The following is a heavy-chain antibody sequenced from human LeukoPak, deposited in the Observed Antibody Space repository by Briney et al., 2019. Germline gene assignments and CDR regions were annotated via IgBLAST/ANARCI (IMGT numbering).Heavy chain of an antibody. CDR1: GFTFTIYS. CDR3: VRPSIDDYGDCGY. V-gene: IGHV3-21*01. Sequence: GGSLRLSCAASGFTFTIYSMNWVRPAPGKGLEWISSISSLGRSYKYYADSVKGRFTISRDDAKNSLYLQMNSLRADDTAVYYCVRPSIDDYGDCGYWGQGTLVTVSS. CDR2: ISSLGRSYK. D-gene: IGHD4-17*01. J-gene: IGHJ4*02.